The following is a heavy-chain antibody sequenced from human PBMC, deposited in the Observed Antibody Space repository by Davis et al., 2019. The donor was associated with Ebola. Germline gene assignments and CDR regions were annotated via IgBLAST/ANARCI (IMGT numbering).Heavy chain of an antibody. CDR3: ARVPVRPCGYNCFAADFLDN. V-gene: IGHV3-7*02. J-gene: IGHJ4*02. CDR1: GFTFRDFW. CDR2: IKQDGREA. D-gene: IGHD5-24*01. Sequence: PGGSLRLSCVASGFTFRDFWMAWVRQAPGKGPECVANIKQDGREAFYVESVKGRFTISRDNAENSLYLQMHGLRVEDTAVYFCARVPVRPCGYNCFAADFLDNWGQGQLVTVSS.